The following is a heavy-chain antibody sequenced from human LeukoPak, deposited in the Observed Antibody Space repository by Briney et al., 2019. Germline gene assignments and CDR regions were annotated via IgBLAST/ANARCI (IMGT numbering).Heavy chain of an antibody. J-gene: IGHJ3*02. CDR2: ITSSGGTI. CDR3: ARGTTYYGILTGYVGAFDI. Sequence: XXPVPXKGLEGVSSITSSGGTIYYADSVKGRFTLSRDNAKNSLYLQMNSLRAEDAAVYYCARGTTYYGILTGYVGAFDIWGQGTMVTVSS. V-gene: IGHV3-48*03. D-gene: IGHD3-9*01.